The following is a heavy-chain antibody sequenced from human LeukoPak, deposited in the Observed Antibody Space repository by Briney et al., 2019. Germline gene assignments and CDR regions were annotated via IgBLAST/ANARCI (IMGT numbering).Heavy chain of an antibody. CDR1: GGSFSGYY. V-gene: IGHV4-34*01. CDR3: ARGLFDDFWSGYWFDP. D-gene: IGHD3-3*01. CDR2: INHSGST. Sequence: SETLSLTCAVYGGSFSGYYWSWIRQPPGKGLEWIGEINHSGSTNYNPSLKSRVTISVDASKNQFSLKLSSVTAADTAMYYCARGLFDDFWSGYWFDPWGQGTLVTVSS. J-gene: IGHJ5*02.